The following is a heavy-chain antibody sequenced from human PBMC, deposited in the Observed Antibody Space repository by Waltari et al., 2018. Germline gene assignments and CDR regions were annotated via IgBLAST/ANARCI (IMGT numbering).Heavy chain of an antibody. CDR1: GFTFSSYA. D-gene: IGHD6-13*01. V-gene: IGHV3-23*04. J-gene: IGHJ6*02. CDR3: AKYAYYSSSWHDYYYYGMDV. CDR2: ISGSGGST. Sequence: EVQLVESGGGLVQPGGSLRLSCAASGFTFSSYAMSWVRRAPGKGLEWVSAISGSGGSTYYADSVKGRFTISRDNSKNTLYLQMNSLRAEDTAVYYCAKYAYYSSSWHDYYYYGMDVWGQGTTVTVSS.